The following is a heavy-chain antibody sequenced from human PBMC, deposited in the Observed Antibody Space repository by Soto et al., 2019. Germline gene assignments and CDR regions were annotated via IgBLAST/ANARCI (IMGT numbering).Heavy chain of an antibody. CDR3: AREGDVPYYYYGMDV. CDR1: GYTFTSYG. CDR2: ISGYNGKT. V-gene: IGHV1-18*01. Sequence: QVQLVQSGGEVRKPGASVTVSCKPSGYTFTSYGISWVRQAPGQRLEWMGWISGYNGKTNYAQKVQDRVTMTTDTSTSTVYLELRSLRFDDTALYYCAREGDVPYYYYGMDVWGQGTTVTVSS. D-gene: IGHD2-21*02. J-gene: IGHJ6*02.